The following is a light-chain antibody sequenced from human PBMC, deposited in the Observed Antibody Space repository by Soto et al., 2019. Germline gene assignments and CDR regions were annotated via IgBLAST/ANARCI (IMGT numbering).Light chain of an antibody. CDR2: AAS. CDR3: NQSYNIPHT. V-gene: IGKV1-39*01. Sequence: DIHLTQSPSSLSAYVGSRVTITLPSSQSIISYLHWYQHKPGRVPKLLVYAASNLQSGVPSRFSGTGSGTDFTLTIASLQTEDFATYYCNQSYNIPHTFGKGTKVDIK. CDR1: QSIISY. J-gene: IGKJ1*01.